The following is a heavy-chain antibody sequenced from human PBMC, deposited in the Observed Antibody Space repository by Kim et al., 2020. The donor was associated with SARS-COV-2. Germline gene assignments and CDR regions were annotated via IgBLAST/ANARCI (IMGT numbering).Heavy chain of an antibody. Sequence: SETLSLTCTVSGGSISSSSYYWGWIRQPPGKGLEWIGSIYYSGSTYYNPSLKSRVTISVDTSKNQFSLKLSSVTAADTAVYYCARDEGVGATNFDYWGQGTLFTVSS. CDR1: GGSISSSSYY. CDR2: IYYSGST. J-gene: IGHJ4*02. V-gene: IGHV4-39*07. CDR3: ARDEGVGATNFDY. D-gene: IGHD1-26*01.